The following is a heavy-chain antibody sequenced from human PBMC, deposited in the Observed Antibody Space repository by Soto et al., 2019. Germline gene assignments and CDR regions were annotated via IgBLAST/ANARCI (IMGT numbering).Heavy chain of an antibody. D-gene: IGHD6-19*01. CDR1: GYTFTSYG. CDR2: ISAYNGNT. CDR3: AREGRRSSSGWSYNWFDP. J-gene: IGHJ5*02. V-gene: IGHV1-18*04. Sequence: ASVKVSCKASGYTFTSYGISWVRQAPGQGLEWMGWISAYNGNTNYAQKLQGRVTMTTDTSTSTAYMELRSLRSDDTAVYYCAREGRRSSSGWSYNWFDPWGQGTLVTVSS.